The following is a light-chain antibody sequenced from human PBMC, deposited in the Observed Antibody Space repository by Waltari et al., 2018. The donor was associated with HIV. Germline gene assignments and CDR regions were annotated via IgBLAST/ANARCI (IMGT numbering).Light chain of an antibody. J-gene: IGLJ2*01. CDR2: LNT. Sequence: QSVLMQPPSVSGAPGQRVTISCTGSSSNIGAGYHVHWYQQLPGAAPKLLIYLNTNRPSGVPDRFSGPKSGASASLAITGLQAEDEGDYYCQSFDNSLRAWGLFGGGTRLTVL. CDR1: SSNIGAGYH. V-gene: IGLV1-40*01. CDR3: QSFDNSLRAWGL.